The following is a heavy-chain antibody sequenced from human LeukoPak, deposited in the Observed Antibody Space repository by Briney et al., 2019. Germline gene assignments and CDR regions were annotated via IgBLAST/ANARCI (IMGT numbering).Heavy chain of an antibody. CDR3: ARRGRGVIISFYYYNGMDV. Sequence: SETLSLTCAVYGGSFSDYYWTWIRQSPGKGLEWIGEINHSGATDYNPSLKSRVTISVETSKNKISLKERSVTAADTAVYYWARRGRGVIISFYYYNGMDVWGQGTTVTVSS. V-gene: IGHV4-34*01. CDR2: INHSGAT. J-gene: IGHJ6*02. CDR1: GGSFSDYY. D-gene: IGHD3-10*01.